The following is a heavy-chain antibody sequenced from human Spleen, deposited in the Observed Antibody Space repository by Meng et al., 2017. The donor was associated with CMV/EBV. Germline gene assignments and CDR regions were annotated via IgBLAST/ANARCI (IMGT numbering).Heavy chain of an antibody. D-gene: IGHD7-27*01. J-gene: IGHJ4*02. CDR1: GFAFVDYA. CDR3: TRTWLTGDTYYFDY. Sequence: GESLKISCAASGFAFVDYAMSWVRQAPGKGLEWVSFIRSKSYGGTTLYAASVKGRFTISRDDSKGVAYLQMNSLRTEDTAIYYCTRTWLTGDTYYFDYWGQGTLVTVSS. V-gene: IGHV3-49*04. CDR2: IRSKSYGGTT.